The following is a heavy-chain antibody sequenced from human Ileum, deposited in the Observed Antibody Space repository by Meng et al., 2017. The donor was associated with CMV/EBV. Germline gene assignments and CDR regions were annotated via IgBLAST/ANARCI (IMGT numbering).Heavy chain of an antibody. J-gene: IGHJ4*02. CDR2: IYYSGST. CDR3: ARVESNSSGWFVSY. CDR1: GGSISSSSYY. Sequence: LRLQKSGPGLLKPSETLSRICTVSGGSISSSSYYWAWIRQPPGKGLEWIGSIYYSGSTYYNPSLKSRVTISVDTSKNQFSLKLTSVTAADTAVHFCARVESNSSGWFVSYWGQGALVTVSS. V-gene: IGHV4-39*07. D-gene: IGHD6-19*01.